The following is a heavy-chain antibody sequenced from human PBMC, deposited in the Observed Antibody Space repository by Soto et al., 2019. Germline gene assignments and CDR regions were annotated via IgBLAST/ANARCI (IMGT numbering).Heavy chain of an antibody. D-gene: IGHD3-10*01. V-gene: IGHV1-18*01. CDR3: ARDLDGSGSYFTDY. CDR2: TSTFNGEA. J-gene: IGHJ4*02. CDR1: GYSFTSTG. Sequence: ASVKVSCKASGYSFTSTGISWVRQAPGQGPEWMGWTSTFNGEAKYAQKLQGRVTMTTDTSTTTAYMELRSLTSDDTAVYYCARDLDGSGSYFTDYWGQGILVTVSS.